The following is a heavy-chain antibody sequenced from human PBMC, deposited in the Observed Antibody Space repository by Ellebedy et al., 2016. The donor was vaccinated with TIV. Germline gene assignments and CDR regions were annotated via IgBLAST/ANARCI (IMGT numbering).Heavy chain of an antibody. J-gene: IGHJ4*02. CDR2: INPTAGST. D-gene: IGHD5/OR15-5a*01. V-gene: IGHV1-46*01. CDR3: TRDLTNIVSGDY. Sequence: AASVKVSCKASGYTFTSYYMHWVRQAPGQGLEWMGIINPTAGSTSSAQKFQGRVTVTRDTSTSTAFLELSRLRSDDTAVYYCTRDLTNIVSGDYWGQGTLVTVSS. CDR1: GYTFTSYY.